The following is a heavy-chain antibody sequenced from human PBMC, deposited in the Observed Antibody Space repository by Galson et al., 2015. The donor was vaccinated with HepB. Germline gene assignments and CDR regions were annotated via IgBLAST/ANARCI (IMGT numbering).Heavy chain of an antibody. Sequence: SLRLSCAASGFTFSSYAMSWVRQAPGKGLEWVSAISGSGGSTYYADSVKGRFTISRDNSKNTLYLQMNSLRAEDTAVYYCASGGGGYYYDSSGYDYFDYWGQGTLVTVSS. CDR2: ISGSGGST. CDR3: ASGGGGYYYDSSGYDYFDY. D-gene: IGHD3-22*01. J-gene: IGHJ4*02. CDR1: GFTFSSYA. V-gene: IGHV3-23*01.